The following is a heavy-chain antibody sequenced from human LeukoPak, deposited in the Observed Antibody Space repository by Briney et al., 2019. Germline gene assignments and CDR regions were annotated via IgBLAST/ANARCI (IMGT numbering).Heavy chain of an antibody. CDR2: ISSSSSYI. V-gene: IGHV3-21*01. Sequence: GGSLRLSCAASGFTFSNAWMSWVRQAPGKGLEWVSSISSSSSYIYYADSVKGRFTISRDNAKNSLYLQMNSLRAEDTAVYYCAREPHGGSGSYVYYYYYYMDVWGKGTTVTVSS. J-gene: IGHJ6*03. CDR1: GFTFSNAW. D-gene: IGHD3-10*01. CDR3: AREPHGGSGSYVYYYYYYMDV.